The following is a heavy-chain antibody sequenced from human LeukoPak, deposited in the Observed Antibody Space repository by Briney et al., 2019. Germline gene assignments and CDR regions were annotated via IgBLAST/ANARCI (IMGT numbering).Heavy chain of an antibody. CDR1: GFTFDDYG. CDR2: INWNGGST. D-gene: IGHD2-15*01. J-gene: IGHJ4*02. CDR3: ARDDCSGGSCYFDY. Sequence: GGSLRLSCAASGFTFDDYGMSWVRQAPGKGLEWVSGINWNGGSTGYADSVKGRITISRDNAKNSLYLQMNSLRAEDTALYYCARDDCSGGSCYFDYWGQGTLVTVSS. V-gene: IGHV3-20*04.